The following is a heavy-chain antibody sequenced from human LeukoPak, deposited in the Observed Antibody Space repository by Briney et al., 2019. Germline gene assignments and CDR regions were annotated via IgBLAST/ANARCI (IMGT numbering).Heavy chain of an antibody. CDR2: IYPSDSDT. CDR3: ARSPVVSAVWFFDF. V-gene: IGHV5-51*01. CDR1: GYRFTNYR. D-gene: IGHD2-15*01. Sequence: GESLMISCKGSGYRFTNYRVGWVRQMAGKGLEWMGIIYPSDSDTCYSPSFQGHVTISADKSINTAYLQWSSLKASDTGIYYCARSPVVSAVWFFDFWGQGTLVTVSS. J-gene: IGHJ4*02.